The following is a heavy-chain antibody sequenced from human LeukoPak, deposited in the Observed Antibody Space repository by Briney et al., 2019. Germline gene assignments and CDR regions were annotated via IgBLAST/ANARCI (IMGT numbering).Heavy chain of an antibody. CDR3: AHHEEFDGTSGY. Sequence: SGPTLVKPTQTLTLTCTFSGFSLSTSGVGVGWIRQPPGKALEWLALIYWDDDKRYSPSLKSRLTITKDTSKNQVVLTMTNTDPVDTATYYCAHHEEFDGTSGYWGQGTLVTVSS. D-gene: IGHD3-10*01. CDR2: IYWDDDK. J-gene: IGHJ4*02. V-gene: IGHV2-5*02. CDR1: GFSLSTSGVG.